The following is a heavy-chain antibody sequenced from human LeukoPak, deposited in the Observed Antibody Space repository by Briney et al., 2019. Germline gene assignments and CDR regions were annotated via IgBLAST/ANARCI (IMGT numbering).Heavy chain of an antibody. CDR1: GYSFTSYW. V-gene: IGHV5-51*01. CDR3: ARGTFYDFWSALSY. D-gene: IGHD3-3*01. J-gene: IGHJ4*02. CDR2: IYPGDSDT. Sequence: GEPLKISCKGSGYSFTSYWIGWVRQMLGKGLEVMGIIYPGDSDTRYSPSFQGQVTISADKSISTAYLQWSSLKASDTAMYYCARGTFYDFWSALSYWGQGTLVTVSS.